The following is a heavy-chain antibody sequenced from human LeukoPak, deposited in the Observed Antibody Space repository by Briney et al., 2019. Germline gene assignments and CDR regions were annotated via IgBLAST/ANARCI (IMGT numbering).Heavy chain of an antibody. CDR1: GGSISSGGYY. CDR2: IYYSGST. J-gene: IGHJ4*02. D-gene: IGHD3-22*01. Sequence: SETLSLTCTVSGGSISSGGYYWSWIRQHPGKGLEWIGYIYYSGSTNYNPSLKSRVTISVDTSKNQFSLKLSSVTAADTAVYYCARHCDSSAYYPGTFDYWGQGTLVTVSS. CDR3: ARHCDSSAYYPGTFDY. V-gene: IGHV4-31*03.